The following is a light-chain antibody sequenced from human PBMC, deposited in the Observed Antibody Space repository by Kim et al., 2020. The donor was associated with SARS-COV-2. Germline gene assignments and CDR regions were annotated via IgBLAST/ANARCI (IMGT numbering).Light chain of an antibody. V-gene: IGKV3-15*01. CDR3: QQYNRWPPYI. J-gene: IGKJ2*01. Sequence: EIVMTQSPAPLSVSPGERATLSCRASQSVTSNLAWYQQRPGQAPRLLIYGASIRATGIPDRFSGSGSGTEFTLTISSLQPEDFALYYCQQYNRWPPYICGQGTKLEI. CDR1: QSVTSN. CDR2: GAS.